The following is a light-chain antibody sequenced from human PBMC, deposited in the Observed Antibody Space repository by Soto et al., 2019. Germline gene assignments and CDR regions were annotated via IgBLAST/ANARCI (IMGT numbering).Light chain of an antibody. J-gene: IGLJ1*01. CDR3: QVWDSSSDHHYV. V-gene: IGLV3-21*04. CDR1: NIGSKS. CDR2: YDS. Sequence: SYELTQPPSVSVAPGKTARITCGGNNIGSKSVHWYQQKPGQAPVLVIYYDSDRPSGIPERFSGSNSGNTATLTISRVKAGDEADYYCQVWDSSSDHHYVFGTGTKLTVL.